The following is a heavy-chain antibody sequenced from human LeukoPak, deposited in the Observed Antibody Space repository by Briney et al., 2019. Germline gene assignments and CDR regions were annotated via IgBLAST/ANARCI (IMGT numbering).Heavy chain of an antibody. CDR1: GFTFSSYS. Sequence: GGSLRLSCAASGFTFSSYSMNWVRQAPGKGLEWVSSISSSSSYIYYADSVKGRFTISRDNAKNSLYLQMNSLRAEDTAVYYCARDRASIAARRGLSDKLHRSGDAFDIWGQGTMVTVSS. D-gene: IGHD6-6*01. CDR3: ARDRASIAARRGLSDKLHRSGDAFDI. V-gene: IGHV3-21*01. CDR2: ISSSSSYI. J-gene: IGHJ3*02.